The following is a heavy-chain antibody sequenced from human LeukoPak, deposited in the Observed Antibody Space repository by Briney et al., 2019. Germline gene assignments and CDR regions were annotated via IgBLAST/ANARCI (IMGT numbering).Heavy chain of an antibody. Sequence: SGPTLVKPTQTLTLTCTFSGFSLTTSGVGVGWIRQPPGKALQWLAPIYWHDDKRYSPSLKNRLTITKDTSKNQVVLTMTNMDPVDTATYYCAHSRRYDASGYPSSYFDYWGQGALVTVSS. CDR1: GFSLTTSGVG. CDR2: IYWHDDK. D-gene: IGHD3-22*01. CDR3: AHSRRYDASGYPSSYFDY. J-gene: IGHJ4*02. V-gene: IGHV2-5*01.